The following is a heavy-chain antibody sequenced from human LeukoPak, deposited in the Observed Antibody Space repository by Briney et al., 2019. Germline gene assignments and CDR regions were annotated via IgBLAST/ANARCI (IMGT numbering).Heavy chain of an antibody. CDR1: GFTFSNAW. CDR2: IKSKTDGGTT. D-gene: IGHD3-9*01. V-gene: IGHV3-15*01. CDR3: TTQGPYDILTGFEYYFDY. J-gene: IGHJ4*02. Sequence: GGSLRLSCAASGFTFSNAWMSWVRQAPGKGLEWVGRIKSKTDGGTTGYAAPVKGRFTISRDDSKNTLYLQMNSLKTEDTAVYYCTTQGPYDILTGFEYYFDYWGQGTLVTVSS.